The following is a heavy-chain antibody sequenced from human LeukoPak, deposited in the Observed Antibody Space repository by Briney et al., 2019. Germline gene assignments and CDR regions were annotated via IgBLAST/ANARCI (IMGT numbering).Heavy chain of an antibody. CDR2: ISSSSSTI. D-gene: IGHD3-10*01. J-gene: IGHJ4*02. CDR1: GFTFSSYS. V-gene: IGHV3-48*04. Sequence: GGSLRLSCAASGFTFSSYSMNWVRQAPGKGLEWVSYISSSSSTIYYADSVKGRFTISRDNAKNSLYLQMNSLRAEDTAVYYCARGRDGITMVRGVIFVYWGQGTLVTVSS. CDR3: ARGRDGITMVRGVIFVY.